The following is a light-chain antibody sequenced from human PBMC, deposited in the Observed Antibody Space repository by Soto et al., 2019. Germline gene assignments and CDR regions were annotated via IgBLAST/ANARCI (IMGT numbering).Light chain of an antibody. CDR1: RDVSSGL. J-gene: IGKJ1*01. Sequence: IVLPQSPGTLSLSPGERATLSCRASRDVSSGLLAWYQQKPGQAPRLLIYGASSRATGIPDRFSGSGSGTDFTLTISRLEPEDFAVYYCQQYDSSPRTFGQGTKVDI. V-gene: IGKV3-20*01. CDR2: GAS. CDR3: QQYDSSPRT.